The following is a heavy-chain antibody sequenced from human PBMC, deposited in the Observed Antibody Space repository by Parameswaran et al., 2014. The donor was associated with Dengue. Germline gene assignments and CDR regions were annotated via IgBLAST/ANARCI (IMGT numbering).Heavy chain of an antibody. J-gene: IGHJ4*02. V-gene: IGHV1-46*01. D-gene: IGHD4-23*01. CDR3: ASQGVTSGGTPFDY. CDR2: INPSGGST. Sequence: WVRQAPGQGLEWMGIINPSGGSTSYAQKFQGRVTMTRDTSTSTVYMELSSLRSEDTAVYYCASQGVTSGGTPFDYWGQGTLVTVSS.